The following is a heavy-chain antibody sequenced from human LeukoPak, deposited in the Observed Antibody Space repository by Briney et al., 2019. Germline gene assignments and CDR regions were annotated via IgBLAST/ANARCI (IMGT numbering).Heavy chain of an antibody. J-gene: IGHJ4*02. V-gene: IGHV3-7*01. CDR2: IKQDGSEK. Sequence: GGSLRLSCAASGFTFSSYWMSWVRQAPGKGLEWVANIKQDGSEKYYVDSVKGRFTISRDNAKNSLYLQMNSLRAEDTAVYYCARDLGSRVAAAVMLGYWGQGTLVTVSS. D-gene: IGHD2-15*01. CDR3: ARDLGSRVAAAVMLGY. CDR1: GFTFSSYW.